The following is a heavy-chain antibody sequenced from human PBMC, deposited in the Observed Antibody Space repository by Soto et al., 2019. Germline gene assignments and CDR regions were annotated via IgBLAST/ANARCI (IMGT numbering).Heavy chain of an antibody. D-gene: IGHD3-10*01. Sequence: EVQLVESGGGLVKPGGSLRLSCTTLDFSFTNAWMNWVRQAPGKGLELVGRIRGKTDGGTTDYAAPVKGRFTISRDDSENTLYLQMNNLTTEDTAVYYCATDTFGTDHLLYYAMDVWGLGTTVTVSS. CDR1: DFSFTNAW. J-gene: IGHJ6*02. V-gene: IGHV3-15*07. CDR2: IRGKTDGGTT. CDR3: ATDTFGTDHLLYYAMDV.